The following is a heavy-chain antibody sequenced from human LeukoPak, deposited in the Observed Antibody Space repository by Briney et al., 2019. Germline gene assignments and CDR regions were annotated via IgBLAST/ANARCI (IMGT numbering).Heavy chain of an antibody. CDR2: ISSSGSTI. D-gene: IGHD3-22*01. V-gene: IGHV3-11*01. CDR3: ARDDYYDSSGFDY. Sequence: GGSLRLSCAASGFTFSDYYMSWIRQAPGKGLEWVSYISSSGSTIYYADSVKGRFTISRDNAKNLLYLQMNSLRAEDTAVYYCARDDYYDSSGFDYWGQGTLVTVSS. J-gene: IGHJ4*02. CDR1: GFTFSDYY.